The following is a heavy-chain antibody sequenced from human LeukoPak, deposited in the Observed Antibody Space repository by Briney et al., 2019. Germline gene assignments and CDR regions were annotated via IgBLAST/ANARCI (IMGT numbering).Heavy chain of an antibody. CDR2: INPSGGST. CDR3: ARGRGYYDSSGYCGSAEYFQH. Sequence: GASVKVSCKASGYTFTSYYMHWVRQAPGQGLEWMGIINPSGGSTSYAQKFQGRVTMTRDTSTSTVYMELSSLRSEDTAVYYCARGRGYYDSSGYCGSAEYFQHWGQGTLVTVSS. J-gene: IGHJ1*01. CDR1: GYTFTSYY. V-gene: IGHV1-46*01. D-gene: IGHD3-22*01.